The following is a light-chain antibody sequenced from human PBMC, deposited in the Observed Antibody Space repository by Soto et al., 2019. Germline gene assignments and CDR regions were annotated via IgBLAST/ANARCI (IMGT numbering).Light chain of an antibody. CDR2: RNN. CDR1: SSNIGSNF. Sequence: QLVLTQPPSASGTPGQGVTISCSGSSSNIGSNFVYWYQQLPGTAPRLLIYRNNQRPSGVPDRFSGSKSGTSASLAISGLRSEDEADYYCAAWDDSLSAVVFGGGTKLTVL. V-gene: IGLV1-47*01. J-gene: IGLJ2*01. CDR3: AAWDDSLSAVV.